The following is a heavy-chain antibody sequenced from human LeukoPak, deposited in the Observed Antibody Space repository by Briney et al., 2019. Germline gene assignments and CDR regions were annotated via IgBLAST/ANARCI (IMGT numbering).Heavy chain of an antibody. J-gene: IGHJ4*02. CDR1: GYTFSSYY. CDR3: ARGGYNWNMFDY. Sequence: ASVKVSCKASGYTFSSYYMHWVRQAPGQGLEWMGIINPSGGSTTYAQKFQGRVTMTRDTSTSTVYTELSSLRSEDTAVYYCARGGYNWNMFDYWGQGTLVTVSS. V-gene: IGHV1-46*03. D-gene: IGHD1-20*01. CDR2: INPSGGST.